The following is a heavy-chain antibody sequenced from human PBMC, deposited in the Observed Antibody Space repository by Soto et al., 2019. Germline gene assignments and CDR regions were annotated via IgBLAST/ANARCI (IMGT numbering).Heavy chain of an antibody. CDR3: ARGYSGGWYPAGVLPRFDP. Sequence: QLQLQESGSGLVKPSQTLSLTCAVSGGSISSGGYSWSWIRQPPGKGLEWIGYIYHSGSTYYNPSLKSRVTISVDRSKDQFSLKLSSVTAADTAVYYCARGYSGGWYPAGVLPRFDPWGQGTLVTVSS. CDR1: GGSISSGGYS. J-gene: IGHJ5*02. CDR2: IYHSGST. D-gene: IGHD6-19*01. V-gene: IGHV4-30-2*01.